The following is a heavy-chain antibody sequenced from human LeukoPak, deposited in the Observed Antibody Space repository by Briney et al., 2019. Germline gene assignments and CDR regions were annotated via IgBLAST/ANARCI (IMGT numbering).Heavy chain of an antibody. V-gene: IGHV3-7*01. CDR2: INKDGSEK. CDR3: ARDPVQDFDF. Sequence: TGGSLRLSCAASGFTFTNYWMTWVRQAPGEGLEWVANINKDGSEKQYVDSVKGRFTISRDNPKNSVYLQMSSLRVEDSAVYYCARDPVQDFDFWGQGIMVTVSS. J-gene: IGHJ4*02. CDR1: GFTFTNYW.